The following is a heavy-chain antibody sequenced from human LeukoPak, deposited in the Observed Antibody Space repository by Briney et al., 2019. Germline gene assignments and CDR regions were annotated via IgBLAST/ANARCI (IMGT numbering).Heavy chain of an antibody. CDR3: ARAGSGSYQRLGYYYYMDV. D-gene: IGHD3-10*01. CDR2: INHSGST. V-gene: IGHV4-34*01. CDR1: GGSFSGSY. Sequence: SETLSLTCAVYGGSFSGSYWSWIRQPPGKGLEWIGEINHSGSTNYNPSLKSRVTISVDTSKNQFSLKLSSVTAADTAVYYCARAGSGSYQRLGYYYYMDVWGKGTTVTISS. J-gene: IGHJ6*03.